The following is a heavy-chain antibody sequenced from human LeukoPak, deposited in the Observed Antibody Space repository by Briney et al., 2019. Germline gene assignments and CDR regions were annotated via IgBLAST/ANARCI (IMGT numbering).Heavy chain of an antibody. CDR2: IYHRGST. J-gene: IGHJ2*01. D-gene: IGHD5-18*01. Sequence: PSETLSLTCTVSVYSISSANYCGWVRQPPGKGLEWVGSIYHRGSTHIIPSLKSRATLSVDTSKKQFSLKLTSVTAADTAGYYCARDRGYSYGHWYFDLWGRGTLVTVSS. CDR1: VYSISSANY. V-gene: IGHV4-38-2*02. CDR3: ARDRGYSYGHWYFDL.